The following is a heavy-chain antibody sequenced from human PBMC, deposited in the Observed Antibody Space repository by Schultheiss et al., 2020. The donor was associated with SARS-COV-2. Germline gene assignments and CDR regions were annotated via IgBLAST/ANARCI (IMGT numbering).Heavy chain of an antibody. J-gene: IGHJ6*02. CDR2: IIPIFGTA. Sequence: SVKVSCKASGGTFSSYAISWVRQAPGQGLEWMGGIIPIFGTANYAQKFQGRVTITADESTSTAYMELSSLRSEDTAVYYCARETIAVAGIGGIGVNQIRGYYGMDVWGQGTTVTVSS. CDR3: ARETIAVAGIGGIGVNQIRGYYGMDV. D-gene: IGHD6-19*01. CDR1: GGTFSSYA. V-gene: IGHV1-69*13.